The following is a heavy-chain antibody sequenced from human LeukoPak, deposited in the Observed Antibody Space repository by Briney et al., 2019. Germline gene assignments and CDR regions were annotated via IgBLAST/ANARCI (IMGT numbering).Heavy chain of an antibody. V-gene: IGHV3-21*04. D-gene: IGHD3-16*01. CDR2: ISSSSSYI. CDR3: SRLLGGGFDI. CDR1: GFTFSSYS. J-gene: IGHJ3*02. Sequence: GGSLRLSCAASGFTFSSYSMNWVRQAPGKGLEWASSISSSSSYIYYADSVKGRFTISRDNAKNSLYLQMNSLGAEDTAVYYCSRLLGGGFDIWGQGTPVTVSS.